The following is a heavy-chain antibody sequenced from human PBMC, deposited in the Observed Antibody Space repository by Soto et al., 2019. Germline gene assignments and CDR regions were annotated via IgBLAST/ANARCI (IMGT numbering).Heavy chain of an antibody. Sequence: ASVKVSCKASGYTFTNYAMHWVRQAPGQSIEWMGWINGGNGKTKYSQRFQGRVTITRDTSASTAYMDLSSLRHEDTAVYYCARTFQIFGVVTDGLDVCGQRPTVTVSS. J-gene: IGHJ6*02. CDR2: INGGNGKT. CDR1: GYTFTNYA. V-gene: IGHV1-3*01. D-gene: IGHD3-3*01. CDR3: ARTFQIFGVVTDGLDV.